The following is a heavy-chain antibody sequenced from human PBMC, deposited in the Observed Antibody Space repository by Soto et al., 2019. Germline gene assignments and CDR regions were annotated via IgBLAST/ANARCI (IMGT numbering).Heavy chain of an antibody. CDR2: IYYSGST. CDR3: ASSRVAEYYYYMDV. V-gene: IGHV4-59*08. CDR1: GGSISSYY. Sequence: SETLSLTCTVSGGSISSYYWSWIRQPPGKGLEWIGYIYYSGSTNYNPSLKSRVTISVDTSKNQFSLRLSSVTAADTAVYYCASSRVAEYYYYMDVWGKGTTVTVSS. D-gene: IGHD3-3*01. J-gene: IGHJ6*03.